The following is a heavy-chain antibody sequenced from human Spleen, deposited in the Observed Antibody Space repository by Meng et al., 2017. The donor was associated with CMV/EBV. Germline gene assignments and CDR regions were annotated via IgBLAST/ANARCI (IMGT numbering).Heavy chain of an antibody. CDR3: ARERRDSTAYYYFDY. Sequence: GSLRLSCTVSGGSVSSGSYYWSWIRQPPGKGLEWIGYIYSSGSTDYNPSLKSRVTISVDTSKNQFSLRLSSVTAADTAVYYCARERRDSTAYYYFDYWGQGSLVTVSS. J-gene: IGHJ4*02. V-gene: IGHV4-61*01. CDR2: IYSSGST. D-gene: IGHD3-22*01. CDR1: GGSVSSGSYY.